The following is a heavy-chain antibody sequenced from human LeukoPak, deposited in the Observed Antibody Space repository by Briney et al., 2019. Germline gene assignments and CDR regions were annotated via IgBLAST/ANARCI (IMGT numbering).Heavy chain of an antibody. J-gene: IGHJ4*02. D-gene: IGHD1-26*01. CDR3: ARDLGGSYASFDY. CDR1: GGSFSGYY. CDR2: IYYSGST. Sequence: SETLSLTCAVYGGSFSGYYWSWIRQPPGKGLEWIGYIYYSGSTNYNPSLKSRVTISVDTSKNQFSLKLSSVTAADTAVYYCARDLGGSYASFDYWGQGTLVTVSS. V-gene: IGHV4-59*01.